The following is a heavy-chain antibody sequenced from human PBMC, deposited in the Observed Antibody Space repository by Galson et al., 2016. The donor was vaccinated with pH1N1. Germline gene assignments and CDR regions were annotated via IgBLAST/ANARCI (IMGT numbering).Heavy chain of an antibody. CDR2: ISASGANT. J-gene: IGHJ4*02. Sequence: SLRLSCAASGFTFNIFAMSWVRQAPGKGPEWVSSISASGANTNHADPVKGRFTISRDNSKNTLYLQTNSLRAEDTAIYYRVKLESSGYYYGRFDSWGQGTLVTVSS. CDR1: GFTFNIFA. V-gene: IGHV3-23*01. D-gene: IGHD3-22*01. CDR3: VKLESSGYYYGRFDS.